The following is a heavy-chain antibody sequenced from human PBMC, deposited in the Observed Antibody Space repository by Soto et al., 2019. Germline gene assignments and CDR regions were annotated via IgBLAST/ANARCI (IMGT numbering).Heavy chain of an antibody. Sequence: SETLSLTCTVSGGSISSYYWSWIRQPPGKGLEWIGYIYYSGSTNYNPSLKSRVTISVDTSKNQFSLTLTSLTAADAALYYCARHLGCTGGSCYPAFDYCGQGTLVTVSS. J-gene: IGHJ4*02. CDR1: GGSISSYY. CDR2: IYYSGST. D-gene: IGHD2-15*01. V-gene: IGHV4-59*08. CDR3: ARHLGCTGGSCYPAFDY.